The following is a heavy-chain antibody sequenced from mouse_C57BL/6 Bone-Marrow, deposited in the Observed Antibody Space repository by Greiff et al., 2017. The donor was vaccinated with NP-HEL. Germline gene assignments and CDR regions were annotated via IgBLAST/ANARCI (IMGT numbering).Heavy chain of an antibody. Sequence: EVQLQQSGPVLVKPGASVKMSCKASGYTFTDYYMNWVKQSHGKGLEWIGVINPYNGGTSYNQKFKGKATLTVDKSSSTAYMELNSLTSEDSAVYYCPRAGYYGSSVYYFDYWGQGTTLTVSS. CDR1: GYTFTDYY. CDR3: PRAGYYGSSVYYFDY. J-gene: IGHJ2*01. D-gene: IGHD1-1*01. V-gene: IGHV1-19*01. CDR2: INPYNGGT.